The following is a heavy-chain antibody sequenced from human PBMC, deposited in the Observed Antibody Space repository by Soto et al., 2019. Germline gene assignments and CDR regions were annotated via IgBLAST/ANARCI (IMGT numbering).Heavy chain of an antibody. D-gene: IGHD3-10*01. CDR2: ISYDGSNK. CDR3: ARDGRFGELSGNWFDP. V-gene: IGHV3-30-3*01. J-gene: IGHJ5*02. Sequence: QVQLVESGGGVVQPGRSLRLSCAASGFTFSSYAMHWVRQAPGKGLEWVAVISYDGSNKYYADSVKGRFTISRDNSKNTLYLQMNSLRAEDTAVYYCARDGRFGELSGNWFDPWGQGTLVTVSS. CDR1: GFTFSSYA.